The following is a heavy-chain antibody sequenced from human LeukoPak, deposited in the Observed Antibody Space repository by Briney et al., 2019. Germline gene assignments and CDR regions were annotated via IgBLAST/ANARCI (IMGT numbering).Heavy chain of an antibody. Sequence: SETLSLTCAVYGGSFSGYYWSWIRQPPGKGLEWIGEINHSGSTNYNPSLKSRVTISVDTSKNQFSLKLGSVTAADTAVYYCARGRVFFTMAARRNYGMDVWGQGTTVTVSS. CDR1: GGSFSGYY. V-gene: IGHV4-34*01. D-gene: IGHD3-10*01. J-gene: IGHJ6*02. CDR2: INHSGST. CDR3: ARGRVFFTMAARRNYGMDV.